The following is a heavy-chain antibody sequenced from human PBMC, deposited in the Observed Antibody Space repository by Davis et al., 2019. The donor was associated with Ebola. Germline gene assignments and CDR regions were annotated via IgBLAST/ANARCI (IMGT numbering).Heavy chain of an antibody. CDR1: GFTFSSYA. J-gene: IGHJ6*02. CDR2: ISGSGGST. CDR3: AKVPTYYYNGMDL. Sequence: GGSLRLSCAASGFTFSSYAMSWVRQAPGKGLEWVSAISGSGGSTYYADSVKGRFTISRDNFKNTLFLQMNGLRAEDTAVYYCAKVPTYYYNGMDLWGQGTTVTVSS. V-gene: IGHV3-23*01. D-gene: IGHD4/OR15-4a*01.